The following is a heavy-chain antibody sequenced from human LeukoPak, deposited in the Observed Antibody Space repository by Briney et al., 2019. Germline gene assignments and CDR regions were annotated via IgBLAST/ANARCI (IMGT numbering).Heavy chain of an antibody. V-gene: IGHV3-23*01. CDR1: GFTFSSYA. J-gene: IGHJ4*02. CDR3: AFAAVAAFDY. D-gene: IGHD6-19*01. CDR2: ISGSGRST. Sequence: TGGSLRLSCAASGFTFSSYAMSWVRQAPGKGLEWVSAISGSGRSTYYADSVKGRSTISSDNSKNTLYLQMNSLRAEDTGVYFWAFAAVAAFDYWGQGTLVTVSS.